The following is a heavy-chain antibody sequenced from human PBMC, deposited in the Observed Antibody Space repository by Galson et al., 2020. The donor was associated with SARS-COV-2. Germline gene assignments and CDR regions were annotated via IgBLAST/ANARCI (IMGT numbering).Heavy chain of an antibody. J-gene: IGHJ6*03. CDR2: INSDGSST. D-gene: IGHD6-19*01. CDR3: ARDVRIAVAGTLTYYYYYYMDV. Sequence: GGSLRLSCAASGFTFSSYWMHWVRQAPGKGLVWVSRINSDGSSTSYADSVKGRFTISRDNAKNTLYLQMNSLRAEDTAVYYCARDVRIAVAGTLTYYYYYYMDVWGKGTTVTVSS. CDR1: GFTFSSYW. V-gene: IGHV3-74*01.